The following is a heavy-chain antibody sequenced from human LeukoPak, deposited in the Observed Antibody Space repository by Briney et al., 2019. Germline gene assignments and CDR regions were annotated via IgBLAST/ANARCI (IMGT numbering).Heavy chain of an antibody. V-gene: IGHV1-69*05. Sequence: ASVKVSCKASGGTFSSYAISWVRQAPGQGLEWMGGIIPIFGTANYAQKFQGRVTITTDESTSTAYMELSSLRSEDTAVYYSARDLGDGSGWPYYYYYMDVWGKGTTVTVSS. D-gene: IGHD6-19*01. CDR3: ARDLGDGSGWPYYYYYMDV. CDR2: IIPIFGTA. J-gene: IGHJ6*03. CDR1: GGTFSSYA.